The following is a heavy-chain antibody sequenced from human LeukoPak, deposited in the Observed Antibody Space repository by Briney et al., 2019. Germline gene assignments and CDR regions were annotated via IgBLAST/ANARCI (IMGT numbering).Heavy chain of an antibody. Sequence: ASVKVSCKASGYTFTSYGISWVRQAPGQGLEWMGRIIPILGIANYAQKFQGRVTITADKSTSTAYMELSSLRSEDTAVYYCARDEAILTGYYGPFDYWGQGTLVTVSS. CDR3: ARDEAILTGYYGPFDY. CDR2: IIPILGIA. V-gene: IGHV1-69*04. CDR1: GYTFTSYG. J-gene: IGHJ4*02. D-gene: IGHD3-9*01.